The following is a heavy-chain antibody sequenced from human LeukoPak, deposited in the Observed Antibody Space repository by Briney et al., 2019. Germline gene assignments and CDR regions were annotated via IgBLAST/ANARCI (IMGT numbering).Heavy chain of an antibody. D-gene: IGHD6-13*01. J-gene: IGHJ4*02. CDR1: GFTFSSYS. CDR3: AKDMEAASYYFDY. V-gene: IGHV3-21*04. CDR2: ISSSSSYI. Sequence: PGGSLRLSCAASGFTFSSYSMNWVRQAPGKGLEWVSSISSSSSYIYYADSVKGRFTISRDNAKNSLYLQMNSLRAEDTALYYCAKDMEAASYYFDYWGQGTLVTVSS.